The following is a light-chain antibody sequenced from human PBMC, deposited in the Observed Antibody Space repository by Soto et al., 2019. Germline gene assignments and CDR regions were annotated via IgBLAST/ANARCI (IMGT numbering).Light chain of an antibody. Sequence: DIEMPQSPFSLSASVGATITITCRASQSISSSLNWFQHSPGQPPKLLLFAASNLHAGVPSRVSGSGSGTSFSLTIRSLQPEDFATYYCQQYVNLPRTFGPGTRVEFK. CDR1: QSISSS. J-gene: IGKJ1*01. V-gene: IGKV1-39*01. CDR3: QQYVNLPRT. CDR2: AAS.